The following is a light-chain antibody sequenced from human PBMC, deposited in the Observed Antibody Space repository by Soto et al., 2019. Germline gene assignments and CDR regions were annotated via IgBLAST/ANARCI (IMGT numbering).Light chain of an antibody. CDR3: KQYIGYSRA. V-gene: IGKV1-5*03. Sequence: DIPMTQSPSTLSASIGDRVTITCRASQSISDWLAWYQQKPGKAPKLLIYRASNLESGVPSRFSGSGSGTESTLTINGLQLDIFAIYYCKQYIGYSRAFGQGTRWKSN. J-gene: IGKJ1*01. CDR1: QSISDW. CDR2: RAS.